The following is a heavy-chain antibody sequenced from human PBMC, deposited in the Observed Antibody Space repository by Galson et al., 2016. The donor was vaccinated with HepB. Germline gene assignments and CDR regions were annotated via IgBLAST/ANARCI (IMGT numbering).Heavy chain of an antibody. CDR1: GFTFSSCA. V-gene: IGHV3-23*01. J-gene: IGHJ3*02. CDR3: ARNRGYSGYDAFDI. Sequence: SLRLSCAASGFTFSSCAMSWVRQAPGKGLEWVSAIGGGGGSSYYADSVKGRFTISRDNAKNSVYLQMNSLRAEDTAVYYCARNRGYSGYDAFDIWGQGTMVTVSS. D-gene: IGHD5-12*01. CDR2: IGGGGGSS.